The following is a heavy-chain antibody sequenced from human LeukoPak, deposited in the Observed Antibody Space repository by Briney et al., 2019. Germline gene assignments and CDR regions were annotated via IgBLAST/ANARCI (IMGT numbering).Heavy chain of an antibody. J-gene: IGHJ6*02. V-gene: IGHV3-7*01. Sequence: GGSLRLSCAASGFTFSSYWMSWVRQAPGKGLEWVANIKQDVSEKYYVDSVKGRFTISRDNAKNSLYLQMNSLRAEDTAVYYCARAKGSYYYGMDVWGQGTTVTVSS. CDR1: GFTFSSYW. CDR2: IKQDVSEK. CDR3: ARAKGSYYYGMDV.